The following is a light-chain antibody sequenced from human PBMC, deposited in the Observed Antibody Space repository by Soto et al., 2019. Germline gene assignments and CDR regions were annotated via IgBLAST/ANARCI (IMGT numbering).Light chain of an antibody. CDR3: QHRSNWPPFT. CDR2: DAS. Sequence: EIVLAQTPATLSLSPGERATLSCRASQSVSNSLVWSQQKPGEAPRRLLYDASNRATGIPARFSGSGSGTDFTLTISTPEPEDFEAYYCQHRSNWPPFTFGPGTKVDI. V-gene: IGKV3-11*01. J-gene: IGKJ3*01. CDR1: QSVSNS.